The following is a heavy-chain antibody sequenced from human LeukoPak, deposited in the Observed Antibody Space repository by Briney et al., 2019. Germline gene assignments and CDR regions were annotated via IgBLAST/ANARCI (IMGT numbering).Heavy chain of an antibody. CDR3: AGHSFDTVDAFDV. J-gene: IGHJ3*01. CDR2: IYPGDSDT. CDR1: GFSFTNYW. Sequence: GESLKISCKASGFSFTNYWVGWVRQMPGKGLEWMWIIYPGDSDTRYSPSFQGQVTISADKSSSTAYLQWRSLKASDTAMYYCAGHSFDTVDAFDVWGQGTIVIVSA. D-gene: IGHD2-2*02. V-gene: IGHV5-51*01.